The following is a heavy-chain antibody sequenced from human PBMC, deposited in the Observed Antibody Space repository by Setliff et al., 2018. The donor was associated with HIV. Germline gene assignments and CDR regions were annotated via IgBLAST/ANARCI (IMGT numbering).Heavy chain of an antibody. V-gene: IGHV3-30*02. J-gene: IGHJ5*02. CDR1: GFTFSSYG. CDR3: VPQGPGPGSGWWRNWFDP. D-gene: IGHD6-19*01. CDR2: IRCDGSNE. Sequence: PGGSLRLSCAVSGFTFSSYGIHWVRQAPGKGLEWVAFIRCDGSNEYYADSVKGRFTISRDNAKNSLFLQMNSLRVEDTAVYFCVPQGPGPGSGWWRNWFDPWGQGTLVTVSS.